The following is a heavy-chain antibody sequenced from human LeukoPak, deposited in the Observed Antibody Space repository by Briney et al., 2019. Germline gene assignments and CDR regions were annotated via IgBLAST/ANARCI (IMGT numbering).Heavy chain of an antibody. CDR2: ISFDGSDK. CDR3: AKSSYYDASGYYREYYFDY. D-gene: IGHD3-22*01. J-gene: IGHJ4*02. Sequence: GGSLRLSCAASGFTFSSYAMHWVRQAPGKGLEWVAVISFDGSDKYYADSVKGRFTISRDNSKNTLYLQMNSLRAEDTAVYYCAKSSYYDASGYYREYYFDYWGQGTLVTVSS. V-gene: IGHV3-30*04. CDR1: GFTFSSYA.